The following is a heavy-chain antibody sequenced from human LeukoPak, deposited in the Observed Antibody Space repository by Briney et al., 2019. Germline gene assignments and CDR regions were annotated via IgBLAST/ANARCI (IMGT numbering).Heavy chain of an antibody. Sequence: PGWSLRLSCAASGFIFSNYAMHWVRQAPGKGLEWVALISYDGSNEYYADSVKGRFTISRDNSKNTLYLQMNSLRTEDTAVYYCAKVRVVFNWNYAYYFDYWGQGTLVTVSS. CDR2: ISYDGSNE. D-gene: IGHD1-7*01. V-gene: IGHV3-30*18. J-gene: IGHJ4*02. CDR1: GFIFSNYA. CDR3: AKVRVVFNWNYAYYFDY.